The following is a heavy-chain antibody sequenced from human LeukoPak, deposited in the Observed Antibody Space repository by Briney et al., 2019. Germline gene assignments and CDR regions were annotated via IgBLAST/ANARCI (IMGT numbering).Heavy chain of an antibody. CDR1: GGTFSSYA. CDR3: AREAGLERDAFDI. V-gene: IGHV1-69*13. D-gene: IGHD1-1*01. CDR2: IIPIFGTA. J-gene: IGHJ3*02. Sequence: SVKVSCKASGGTFSSYAISWVRQAPGQGLEWMGGIIPIFGTANYAQKFQGRVTITADESTSTAYMELSSLRSEDTAVYYCAREAGLERDAFDIWGQGTMVTVSS.